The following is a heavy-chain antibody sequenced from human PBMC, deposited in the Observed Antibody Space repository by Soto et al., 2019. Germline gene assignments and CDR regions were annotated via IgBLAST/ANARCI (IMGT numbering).Heavy chain of an antibody. CDR1: GFTFSSYS. CDR3: ARESRFLEWLSLNWFDP. Sequence: VGSLRLSCAASGFTFSSYSMNWVRQAPGKGLEWVSYISRSSSTIYYADSVKGRFTISRDNAKNSLYLQMNSLRDEDTAVYYCARESRFLEWLSLNWFDPWGQGTLVTVSP. V-gene: IGHV3-48*02. CDR2: ISRSSSTI. J-gene: IGHJ5*02. D-gene: IGHD3-3*01.